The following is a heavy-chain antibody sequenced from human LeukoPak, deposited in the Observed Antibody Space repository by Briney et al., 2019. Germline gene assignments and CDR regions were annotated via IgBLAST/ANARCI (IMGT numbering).Heavy chain of an antibody. CDR1: GLTFSGYW. D-gene: IGHD3-3*01. Sequence: GRSLRLSCAASGLTFSGYWMHWVRQAPGKGLVWVSRINSDGRSTTYADSVKGRFTVSRDNAKNTLYLQMNSLRAEDTAVYYCARGGGYYNFWSGDYYHYYYYMDVWGKGTTVTVSS. J-gene: IGHJ6*03. CDR2: INSDGRST. CDR3: ARGGGYYNFWSGDYYHYYYYMDV. V-gene: IGHV3-74*01.